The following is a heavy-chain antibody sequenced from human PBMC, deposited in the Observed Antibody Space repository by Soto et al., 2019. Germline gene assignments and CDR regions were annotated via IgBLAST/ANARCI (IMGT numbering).Heavy chain of an antibody. CDR1: GGSISGGYS. J-gene: IGHJ3*02. Sequence: QVQLQESGSGLVRPSQTLSLTCTVSGGSISGGYSWGWIRQPPGKGLEWIGYIYHTGSSHYSPSRNNRVTMSVDKSKNHFSLRLTSVTAADTAVYFCAKEGDYSAFDIWGQGTMVIVSS. V-gene: IGHV4-30-2*01. CDR2: IYHTGSS. D-gene: IGHD4-17*01. CDR3: AKEGDYSAFDI.